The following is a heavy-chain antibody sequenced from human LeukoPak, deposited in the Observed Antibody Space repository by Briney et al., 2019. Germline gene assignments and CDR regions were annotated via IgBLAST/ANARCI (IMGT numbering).Heavy chain of an antibody. CDR3: ASERQWLGTYYFDY. Sequence: SETLSHTCTVSGGSISSYYWSWIRQPAGKGLEWIGRIYTSGSTNYNPSLKSRVTMSVDTSKNQFSLKLSSVTAADTAVYYCASERQWLGTYYFDYWGQGTLVTASS. CDR1: GGSISSYY. J-gene: IGHJ4*02. D-gene: IGHD6-19*01. V-gene: IGHV4-4*07. CDR2: IYTSGST.